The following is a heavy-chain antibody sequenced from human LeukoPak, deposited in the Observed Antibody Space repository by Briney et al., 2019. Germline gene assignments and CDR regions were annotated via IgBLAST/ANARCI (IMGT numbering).Heavy chain of an antibody. CDR3: ARSYGSGSYSEY. J-gene: IGHJ4*02. V-gene: IGHV5-51*01. CDR2: IYPGDSDT. Sequence: GESLKISCKGSGYSFSTHWIGWVRQMPGKGLEWMGIIYPGDSDTRYSPSFQGQVTISADKSISSPYLQWSSLKASDTAMYYCARSYGSGSYSEYWGQGTLVTVSS. D-gene: IGHD3-10*01. CDR1: GYSFSTHW.